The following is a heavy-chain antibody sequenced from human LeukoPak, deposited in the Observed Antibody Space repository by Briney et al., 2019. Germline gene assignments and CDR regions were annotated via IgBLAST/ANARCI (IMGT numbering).Heavy chain of an antibody. CDR2: IYPGDSDT. V-gene: IGHV5-51*01. CDR1: GSSFTSYW. Sequence: GESLKISCKGSGSSFTSYWIGWVRQMPGKGLEWMGIIYPGDSDTRYSPSFQGQVTISADKSISTAYLQWSSLKASDTAMYYCARHVVVAATYNWFDPWGQGTLVTVSS. CDR3: ARHVVVAATYNWFDP. D-gene: IGHD2-15*01. J-gene: IGHJ5*02.